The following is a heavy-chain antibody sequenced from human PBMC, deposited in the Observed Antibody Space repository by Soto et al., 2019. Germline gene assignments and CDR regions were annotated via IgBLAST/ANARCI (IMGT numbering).Heavy chain of an antibody. CDR2: IYYSGST. J-gene: IGHJ5*02. CDR1: GGSISSGDYY. Sequence: SETLSLTCTVSGGSISSGDYYWSWIRQPPGKGLEWIGYIYYSGSTYYNPSLKSRVTISVDTSKNQFSLKLSSVTAADTAVYYCARDSVYSSGWYDSRWFDPWGQGTLVTVSS. CDR3: ARDSVYSSGWYDSRWFDP. V-gene: IGHV4-30-4*02. D-gene: IGHD6-19*01.